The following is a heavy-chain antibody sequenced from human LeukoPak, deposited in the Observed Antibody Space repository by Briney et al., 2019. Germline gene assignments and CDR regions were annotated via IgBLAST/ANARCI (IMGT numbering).Heavy chain of an antibody. CDR2: IYHSGST. CDR1: GGSISSGGYS. J-gene: IGHJ4*02. CDR3: ARVVISSGWPTAAY. Sequence: PSETLSLTCAVSGGSISSGGYSWSWIRQPPGKGLEWIGYIYHSGSTYYNPSLKSRVTISVDRSKNQFSLKLSSVTAADTAVYYCARVVISSGWPTAAYWGQGTLVTVSS. D-gene: IGHD6-19*01. V-gene: IGHV4-30-2*01.